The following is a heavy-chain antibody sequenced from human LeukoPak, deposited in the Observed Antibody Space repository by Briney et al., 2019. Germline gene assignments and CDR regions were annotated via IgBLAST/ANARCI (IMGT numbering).Heavy chain of an antibody. J-gene: IGHJ4*02. CDR3: ARDVSVVVLSSTPTQIDY. V-gene: IGHV3-13*01. Sequence: PGGSLRLSCAASGFTFRSYDMHWVRQATGKGLEWVSGIGTAGEIYYPGSVKGRFTISRDNSKNTLYLQMNNLRAEDTAVYYCARDVSVVVLSSTPTQIDYWGQGTLVTVSS. D-gene: IGHD3-22*01. CDR2: IGTAGEI. CDR1: GFTFRSYD.